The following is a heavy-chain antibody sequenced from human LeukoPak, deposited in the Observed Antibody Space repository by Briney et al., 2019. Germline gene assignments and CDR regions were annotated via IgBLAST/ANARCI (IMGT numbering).Heavy chain of an antibody. V-gene: IGHV4-30-4*01. J-gene: IGHJ5*02. D-gene: IGHD3-22*01. Sequence: PSQTLSLTCTVSGGSISSGDYYCRWIRQPPGKGLEWIAYMYYSGSTYYNPSLKSRVTMSADTSKNQLSLKLSSVTTADTAVYYCARPYYYDSRIDPWGQGILVTVSS. CDR1: GGSISSGDYY. CDR3: ARPYYYDSRIDP. CDR2: MYYSGST.